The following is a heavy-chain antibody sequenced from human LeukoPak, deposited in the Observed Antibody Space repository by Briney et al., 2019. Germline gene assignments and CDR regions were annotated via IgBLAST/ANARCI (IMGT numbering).Heavy chain of an antibody. Sequence: AGRSLRLSCAASGFTFSNYGMHWVRQAPGKGLEWVALIWYDGSNKDYVDSVKGRFTISRDNSKNTLYLQMNSLRAEDTAVYYCARDCDYYGSGSYPNYFDFWGQGTLVTVSS. J-gene: IGHJ4*02. CDR1: GFTFSNYG. CDR3: ARDCDYYGSGSYPNYFDF. D-gene: IGHD3-10*01. CDR2: IWYDGSNK. V-gene: IGHV3-33*01.